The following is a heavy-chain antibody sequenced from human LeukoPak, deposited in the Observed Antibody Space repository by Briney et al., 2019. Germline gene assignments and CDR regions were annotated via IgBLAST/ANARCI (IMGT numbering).Heavy chain of an antibody. CDR2: IVVGSGNT. CDR3: AADREGYSSGWYYFDY. Sequence: SVKVSCKASGFTFISSAVQWVRQARGQRLEWVGWIVVGSGNTNYAQKFQERVTITRDMSTSTAYMELSSLRSEDTAVYYCAADREGYSSGWYYFDYWGQGTLVTVSS. V-gene: IGHV1-58*01. J-gene: IGHJ4*02. D-gene: IGHD6-19*01. CDR1: GFTFISSA.